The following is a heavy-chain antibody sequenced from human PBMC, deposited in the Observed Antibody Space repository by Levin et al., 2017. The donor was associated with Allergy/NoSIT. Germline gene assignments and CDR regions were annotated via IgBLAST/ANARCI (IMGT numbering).Heavy chain of an antibody. V-gene: IGHV3-23*01. CDR3: AKDTLVWGTTHFDY. J-gene: IGHJ4*02. CDR1: GFTFSSYA. Sequence: GESLKISCAASGFTFSSYAMSWVRQAPGKGLEWVSAISGSGGSTYYADSVKGRFTISRDNSKNTLYLQMNSLRAEDTAVYYCAKDTLVWGTTHFDYWGQGTLVTVSS. CDR2: ISGSGGST. D-gene: IGHD3-16*01.